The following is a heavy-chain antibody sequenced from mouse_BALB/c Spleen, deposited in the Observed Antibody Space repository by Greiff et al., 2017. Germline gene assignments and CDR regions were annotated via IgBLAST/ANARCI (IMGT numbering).Heavy chain of an antibody. Sequence: QVQLKESGPGLVAPSQTLSITCTVSGFSLTSYGVHWVRQPPGKGLEWLGVICAGGSTNNNSALMSSLSISKDNSKSQVFLKMSSLQTDDTAMYYCARDDGNYAEYGGQGTTLTVAS. CDR1: GFSLTSYG. CDR3: ARDDGNYAEY. V-gene: IGHV2-9*02. D-gene: IGHD2-1*01. CDR2: ICAGGST. J-gene: IGHJ2*01.